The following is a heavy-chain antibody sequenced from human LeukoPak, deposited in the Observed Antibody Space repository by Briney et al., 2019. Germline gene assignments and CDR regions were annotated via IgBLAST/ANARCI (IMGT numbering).Heavy chain of an antibody. CDR2: IIPIFGTA. J-gene: IGHJ4*02. CDR1: GGTFSSYA. D-gene: IGHD6-6*01. CDR3: ARTSSSPSGFDY. V-gene: IGHV1-69*05. Sequence: ASVKVSCKASGGTFSSYAISWVRQAPGQGLEWMGGIIPIFGTANYAQKFQGRVTITTDGSTSTAYMELSSLRSEDTAVYYCARTSSSPSGFDYWGQGTLVTVSS.